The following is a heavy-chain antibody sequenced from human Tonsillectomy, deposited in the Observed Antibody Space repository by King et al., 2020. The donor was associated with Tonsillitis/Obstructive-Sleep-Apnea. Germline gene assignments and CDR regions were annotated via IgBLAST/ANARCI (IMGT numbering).Heavy chain of an antibody. Sequence: VQLVESGGVVVQPGGSLRLSCAASGFTFYDYTMHWVRQAPGKGLEWGSRISWDGGRTYYADSVKGRFTISRDNSKNSLYLQMNSLRTEDTALYYCAKDNRGEGYFDYWGQGTLVTVSS. CDR2: ISWDGGRT. CDR3: AKDNRGEGYFDY. CDR1: GFTFYDYT. J-gene: IGHJ4*02. D-gene: IGHD3-10*01. V-gene: IGHV3-43*01.